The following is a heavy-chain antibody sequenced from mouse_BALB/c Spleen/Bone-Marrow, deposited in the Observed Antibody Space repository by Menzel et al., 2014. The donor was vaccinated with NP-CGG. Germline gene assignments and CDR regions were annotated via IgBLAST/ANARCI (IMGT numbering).Heavy chain of an antibody. D-gene: IGHD2-1*01. V-gene: IGHV2-9*02. Sequence: VQRVESGPGLVAPSQSLSITCTVPGFPLTSYGVHWVRQPPGKGLEWLGVIWAGGSTNYNSALMSRLSINKDNSKSQVFLKMNSLQTDDTAMYYCARARSGNYYAMDYWGQGTSVTVSS. J-gene: IGHJ4*01. CDR1: GFPLTSYG. CDR3: ARARSGNYYAMDY. CDR2: IWAGGST.